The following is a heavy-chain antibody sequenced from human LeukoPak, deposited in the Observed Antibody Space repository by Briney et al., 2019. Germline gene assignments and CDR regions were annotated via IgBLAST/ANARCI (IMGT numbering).Heavy chain of an antibody. Sequence: GGSLRLSCAASGSTVSSNYMSWVRQAPGKGLEWVSVIYSNDNTYYADSVKGRFTISRDNAKNTVSLQMNSLRADDTAVYYCARDSRYSGNGIDYWGQGTLVTVSS. D-gene: IGHD5-12*01. CDR3: ARDSRYSGNGIDY. J-gene: IGHJ4*02. CDR2: IYSNDNT. V-gene: IGHV3-66*01. CDR1: GSTVSSNY.